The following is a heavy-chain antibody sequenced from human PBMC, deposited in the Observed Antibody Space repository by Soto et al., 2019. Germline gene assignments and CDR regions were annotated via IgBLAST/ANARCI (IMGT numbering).Heavy chain of an antibody. J-gene: IGHJ4*02. CDR3: ARDGQVDPAMLRLLDY. CDR1: GFTFTNYA. D-gene: IGHD5-18*01. Sequence: QVQLVESGGGVVQPGRSLRLSCAASGFTFTNYAVHWVRQAPGKGLEWVAVISNDGSNKYYADSVKGRFTISRDNSKNTLYLQMKSLRAEDTSVYRCARDGQVDPAMLRLLDYWGPGTLVTVSP. V-gene: IGHV3-30-3*01. CDR2: ISNDGSNK.